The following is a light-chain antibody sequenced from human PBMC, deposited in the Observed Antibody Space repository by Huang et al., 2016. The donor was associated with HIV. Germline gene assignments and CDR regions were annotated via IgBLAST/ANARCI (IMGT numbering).Light chain of an antibody. CDR1: QDIRKY. Sequence: DIQMTQSPSSLSASVGERVTITCQASQDIRKYLNWYQQKTGKAPNLRISDASNLQTGVPSRFGGGGSGTDFTFTISSLQPEDIATYYCQQSDSLPYTFGQGTKLEIK. J-gene: IGKJ2*01. V-gene: IGKV1-33*01. CDR3: QQSDSLPYT. CDR2: DAS.